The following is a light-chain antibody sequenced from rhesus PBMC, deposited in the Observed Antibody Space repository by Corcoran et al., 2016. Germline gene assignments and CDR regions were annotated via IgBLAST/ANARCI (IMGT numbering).Light chain of an antibody. CDR1: SSDFGGYNG. CDR3: CSYLSGSTYI. CDR2: DVC. Sequence: QSALTQPPSVSKSLGQAVTISCTGSSSDFGGYNGVSWYQQYSGTAPTLLIYDVCKRPSGVSDRFSGSKSGNTSSLTISGLQSEDEADYYCCSYLSGSTYIFGAGTRLSVL. V-gene: IGLV2S9*01. J-gene: IGLJ1*01.